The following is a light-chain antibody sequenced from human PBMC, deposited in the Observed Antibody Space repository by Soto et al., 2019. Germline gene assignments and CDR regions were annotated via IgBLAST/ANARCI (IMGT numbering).Light chain of an antibody. Sequence: EIVLTQSPGTLSLSPGERATLSCRASQTVSTNYLAWYQQKPVQAPRLLIYGASKRVTGIPDRFSGSGSGTDFTLTISRLEPEDFAVYCYQQYGSSQRTFGQGTNVEIK. V-gene: IGKV3-20*01. J-gene: IGKJ1*01. CDR1: QTVSTNY. CDR2: GAS. CDR3: QQYGSSQRT.